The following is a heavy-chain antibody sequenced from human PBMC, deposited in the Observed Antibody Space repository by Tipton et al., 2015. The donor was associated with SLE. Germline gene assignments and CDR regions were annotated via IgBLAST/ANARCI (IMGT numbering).Heavy chain of an antibody. V-gene: IGHV4-34*01. CDR3: ARDRVAVAQPMDV. CDR1: GGSSSGYY. CDR2: INHSGST. J-gene: IGHJ6*03. Sequence: TLSLTCAVYGGSSSGYYWSWICQPPGKGLEWIGEINHSGSTNYNPSLKSRVTISVDTSKNQFSLKLSSVTAADTAVYYCARDRVAVAQPMDVWGKGTTVTVSS. D-gene: IGHD6-19*01.